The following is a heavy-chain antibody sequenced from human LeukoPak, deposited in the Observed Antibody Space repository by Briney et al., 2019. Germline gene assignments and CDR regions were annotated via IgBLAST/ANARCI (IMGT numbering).Heavy chain of an antibody. CDR3: ARDDYGDYTFHH. D-gene: IGHD4-17*01. V-gene: IGHV4-59*01. Sequence: SETLSLTCTVSGGSISSYYWSWIRQPPGKGLQWIGYIHYSGSTNYNPSLKSRVTISVDTSKNQFSLKLTSVTAAATAVYYCARDDYGDYTFHHWGQGTLVTVSS. CDR2: IHYSGST. J-gene: IGHJ1*01. CDR1: GGSISSYY.